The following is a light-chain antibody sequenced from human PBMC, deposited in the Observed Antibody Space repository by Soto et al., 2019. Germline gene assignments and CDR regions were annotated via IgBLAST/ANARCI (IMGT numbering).Light chain of an antibody. CDR1: SSDVGDYPY. V-gene: IGLV2-14*01. J-gene: IGLJ1*01. CDR3: SSYTISSTLYV. CDR2: EVS. Sequence: QSALTQPASVSGSPGQSITISCTGTSSDVGDYPYVSWYQQHPGKVPKLIIYEVSNRPSGVSHRFSGSKSGNTASLTISGLQADDEADYYCSSYTISSTLYVFGTGTKVTVL.